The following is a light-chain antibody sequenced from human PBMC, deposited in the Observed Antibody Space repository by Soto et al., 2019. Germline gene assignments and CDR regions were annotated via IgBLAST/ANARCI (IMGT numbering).Light chain of an antibody. V-gene: IGKV3-20*01. CDR1: QSVSNNY. CDR3: QQHGTSPPAWT. J-gene: IGKJ1*01. Sequence: ETVLTQSPGTLSLSPGERATLFCRASQSVSNNYLAWYQQKPGQAPRLLIYGASSRATGIPDRFSGSGSVTVFSLTLSGREPEDSAVYDCQQHGTSPPAWTFGQGTKVEIK. CDR2: GAS.